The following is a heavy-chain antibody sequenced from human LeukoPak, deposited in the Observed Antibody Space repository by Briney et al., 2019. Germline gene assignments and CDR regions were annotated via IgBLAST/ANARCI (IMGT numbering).Heavy chain of an antibody. Sequence: GGSLRLSCAVSGITLSNYGMSWVRQAPGKGLEWVAGISGSGGGTNYADSVKGRFTISRDNSKNTLYLQMNSLRAEDTAVYYCAKGERSSTFYGMDVWGQGTTVTVSS. J-gene: IGHJ6*02. CDR1: GITLSNYG. CDR3: AKGERSSTFYGMDV. D-gene: IGHD2-2*01. V-gene: IGHV3-23*01. CDR2: ISGSGGGT.